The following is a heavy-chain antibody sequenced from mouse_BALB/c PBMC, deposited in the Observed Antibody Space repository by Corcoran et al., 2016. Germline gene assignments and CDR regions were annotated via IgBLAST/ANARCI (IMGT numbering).Heavy chain of an antibody. Sequence: DVQLQESGPGLVKPSQSLSLTCSVTGYSITSGYYWNWIRQFPGNKLEWMGYISYDGSNNYNPSLKNRISITRDTSKNQFFLKLNSVTTEDTATYYCARDGLRLPYYYAMDYWGQGTSVTVSS. J-gene: IGHJ4*01. V-gene: IGHV3-6*02. CDR3: ARDGLRLPYYYAMDY. D-gene: IGHD1-2*01. CDR2: ISYDGSN. CDR1: GYSITSGYY.